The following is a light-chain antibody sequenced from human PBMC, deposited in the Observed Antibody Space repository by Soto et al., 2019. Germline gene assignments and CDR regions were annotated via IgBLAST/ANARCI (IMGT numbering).Light chain of an antibody. CDR3: QQRSNWPLT. J-gene: IGKJ4*01. CDR1: QSVSNY. CDR2: AAS. V-gene: IGKV3-11*01. Sequence: EIVLTQSPATLSLSPGERATVSCRASQSVSNYLAWYQQKPGQAPRLLIYAASNRATGVPARFSGSGSGTDFTLTISSLEPEDFAVYYCQQRSNWPLTFGGGTKVEIK.